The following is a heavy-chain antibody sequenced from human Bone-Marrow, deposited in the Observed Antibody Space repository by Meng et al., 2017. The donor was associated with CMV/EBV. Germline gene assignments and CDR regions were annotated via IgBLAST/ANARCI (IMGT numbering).Heavy chain of an antibody. CDR3: ARFGYSSSSSYDY. CDR1: GYTFTSYD. Sequence: ASVKVSCKASGYTFTSYDINWVRQATGQGLEWMGWMNPNSGNTGYAQKFQGRVTITRNTSISTAYMELSSVRSEDTAVYYCARFGYSSSSSYDYWGQGTLVTVSS. D-gene: IGHD6-6*01. J-gene: IGHJ4*02. CDR2: MNPNSGNT. V-gene: IGHV1-8*03.